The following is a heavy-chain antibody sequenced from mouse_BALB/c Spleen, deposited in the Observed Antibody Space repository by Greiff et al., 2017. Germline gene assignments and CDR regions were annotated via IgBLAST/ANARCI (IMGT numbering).Heavy chain of an antibody. Sequence: EVQLVESGPGLVKPSQSLSLTCTVTGYSITSDYAWNWIRQFPGNKLEWMGYISYSGSTSYNPSLKSRISITRDTSKNQFFLQLNSVTTEDTATYYCARGWDVAYWGQGTLVTVSA. J-gene: IGHJ3*01. D-gene: IGHD4-1*01. CDR3: ARGWDVAY. V-gene: IGHV3-2*02. CDR1: GYSITSDYA. CDR2: ISYSGST.